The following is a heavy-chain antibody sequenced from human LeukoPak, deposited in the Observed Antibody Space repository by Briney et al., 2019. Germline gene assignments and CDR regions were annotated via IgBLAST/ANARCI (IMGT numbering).Heavy chain of an antibody. D-gene: IGHD1-26*01. CDR1: GGTFSSYA. J-gene: IGHJ4*02. V-gene: IGHV1-69*13. CDR3: ARVPVGATTRYYFDY. CDR2: IIPIFGTA. Sequence: ASVKVSCKASGGTFSSYAIGWVRQAPGQGLEWMGGIIPIFGTANYAQKFQGRVTITADESTSTAYMELSSLRSEDTAVYYCARVPVGATTRYYFDYWGQGTLVTVSS.